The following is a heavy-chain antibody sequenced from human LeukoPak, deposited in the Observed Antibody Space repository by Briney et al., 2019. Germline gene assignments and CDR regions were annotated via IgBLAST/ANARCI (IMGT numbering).Heavy chain of an antibody. J-gene: IGHJ4*02. CDR3: ASVRYQLGYCSSTSCYSFDY. CDR1: GGTFSSYA. V-gene: IGHV1-69*13. Sequence: GASVKVSCKASGGTFSSYAISWVRQAPGQGLEWMGGIIPIFGTANYAQKFQGRVTITADESTSTAYMELSSLRSEDTAVYYCASVRYQLGYCSSTSCYSFDYWGQGGLVTVSS. CDR2: IIPIFGTA. D-gene: IGHD2-2*02.